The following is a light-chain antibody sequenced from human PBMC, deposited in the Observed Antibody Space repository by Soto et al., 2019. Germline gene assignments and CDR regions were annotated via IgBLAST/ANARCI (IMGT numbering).Light chain of an antibody. Sequence: DIQMTQSPSSLSASVGDRVTITCRASQSISSYLNWYQQKPGKAPKLLIHAASSLQSGVPSRFSGSGSGTDFTLTISSLQPEEFATYYCQQSYSTPWTFGQGTKVDIK. CDR2: AAS. V-gene: IGKV1-39*01. CDR1: QSISSY. CDR3: QQSYSTPWT. J-gene: IGKJ1*01.